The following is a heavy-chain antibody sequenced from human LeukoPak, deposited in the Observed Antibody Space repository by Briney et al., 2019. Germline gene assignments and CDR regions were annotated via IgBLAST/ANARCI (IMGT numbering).Heavy chain of an antibody. CDR1: GGVITSNNW. CDR3: ARGCHTDHTNDVGP. V-gene: IGHV4-4*02. Sequence: SETLSLTCAVSGGVITSNNWWSLVRQPPGKGLDWIGEIYHGGTTNYNPSLKSRVTIPLERSKNQFSLKPTSVTAADTAVYYCARGCHTDHTNDVGPWGQGTLVTVSP. CDR2: IYHGGTT. D-gene: IGHD1-1*01. J-gene: IGHJ5*02.